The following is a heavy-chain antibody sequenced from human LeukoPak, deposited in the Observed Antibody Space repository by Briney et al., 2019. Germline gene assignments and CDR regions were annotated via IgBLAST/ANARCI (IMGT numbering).Heavy chain of an antibody. D-gene: IGHD6-19*01. CDR2: INPSGGST. Sequence: ASVKVSCKASGYTFTSYYMHWVRQAPAQGLEWMGMINPSGGSTSYAQKFQGRVTMTRDMSTSTVYMELSSLRSEDTAVYYCAREGGVVWLVSDYWGQGTLVTVSS. CDR3: AREGGVVWLVSDY. J-gene: IGHJ4*02. V-gene: IGHV1-46*01. CDR1: GYTFTSYY.